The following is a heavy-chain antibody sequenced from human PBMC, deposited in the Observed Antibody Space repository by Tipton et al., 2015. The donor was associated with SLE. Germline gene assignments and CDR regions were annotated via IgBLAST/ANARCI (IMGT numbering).Heavy chain of an antibody. CDR3: ARFHLKSYYEFDS. CDR1: GGSINSYS. CDR2: IYTSGST. D-gene: IGHD1-26*01. J-gene: IGHJ5*01. Sequence: LRLSCTVSGGSINSYSWSWIRQPAEKGLEWIGRIYTSGSTNYNPSLKSRVTMSVDTSENQLSLKLTSVTAADTAVYYCARFHLKSYYEFDSWGQGTLVTVSS. V-gene: IGHV4-4*07.